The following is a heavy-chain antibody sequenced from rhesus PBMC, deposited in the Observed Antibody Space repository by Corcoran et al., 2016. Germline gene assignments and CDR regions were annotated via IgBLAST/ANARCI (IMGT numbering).Heavy chain of an antibody. J-gene: IGHJ5-2*02. CDR2: IKGSGSSN. CDR1: GFTFGSYA. Sequence: QVQLVQSGAEVKKPGASVKVSCKASGFTFGSYAISWVRQAPGKGLEWMGKIKGSGSSNNINPSRKSGVNLSVDKSKNQRSLKLSSVTAADTAVYYCASGRILYWSLDVWGRGVLVTVSS. V-gene: IGHV4-169*02. D-gene: IGHD2-21*01. CDR3: ASGRILYWSLDV.